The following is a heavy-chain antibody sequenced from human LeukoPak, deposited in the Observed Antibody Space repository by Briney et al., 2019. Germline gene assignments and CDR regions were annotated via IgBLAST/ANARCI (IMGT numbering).Heavy chain of an antibody. CDR1: GFTFSSYS. CDR2: ISSSSSYI. D-gene: IGHD6-19*01. Sequence: PGGSLRLSWAASGFTFSSYSMNWVRQAPGKGLDSVSSISSSSSYIYYADSVKGRFTISRDNAKNSLYLQMNSLRAEDTAVYYCARDLWGSGISLYYYYYGMDVWGQGTTVTVSS. J-gene: IGHJ6*02. V-gene: IGHV3-21*01. CDR3: ARDLWGSGISLYYYYYGMDV.